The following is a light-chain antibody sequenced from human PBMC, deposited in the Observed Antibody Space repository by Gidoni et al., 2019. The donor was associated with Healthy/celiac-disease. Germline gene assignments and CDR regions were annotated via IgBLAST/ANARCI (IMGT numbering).Light chain of an antibody. V-gene: IGKV3-11*01. CDR1: QSVSSY. CDR2: DAS. CDR3: QQRSNWPLT. Sequence: EIVLTQSPATLSLSPGERATLSCRASQSVSSYLAWYQQKPGQAPRRLIYDASNRATGIPARFSGIGSGTDFTLTSSSLEPEDFAVYYCQQRSNWPLTFGGGTKVEIK. J-gene: IGKJ4*01.